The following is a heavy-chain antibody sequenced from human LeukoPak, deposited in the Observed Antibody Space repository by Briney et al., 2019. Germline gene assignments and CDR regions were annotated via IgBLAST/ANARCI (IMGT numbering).Heavy chain of an antibody. V-gene: IGHV4-34*01. CDR1: GGSVSGYY. CDR2: INNSGST. D-gene: IGHD3-16*02. CDR3: ARMPDYVWGSYRYHSGYYFDY. Sequence: SETLSLTCAVYGGSVSGYYWSWIRQPPGKGLEWIGEINNSGSTNYYPSLKSRVTISVDTSKNQSSLKLSSVTAADTAVYYCARMPDYVWGSYRYHSGYYFDYWGQGTLVTVSS. J-gene: IGHJ4*02.